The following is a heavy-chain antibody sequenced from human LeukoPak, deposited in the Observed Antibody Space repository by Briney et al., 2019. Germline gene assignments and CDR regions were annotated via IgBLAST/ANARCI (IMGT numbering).Heavy chain of an antibody. CDR3: ARGVTYSGYDELDY. CDR2: MNPNNGNT. D-gene: IGHD5-12*01. CDR1: GYTFTSYG. V-gene: IGHV1-8*03. Sequence: ASETVSRKASGYTFTSYGINWVRQATRQALEWMGWMNPNNGNTGYAQKFQGRVTITRNTSISTAYMELSSLRSEDTAVYYCARGVTYSGYDELDYWGQGTLVTVSS. J-gene: IGHJ4*02.